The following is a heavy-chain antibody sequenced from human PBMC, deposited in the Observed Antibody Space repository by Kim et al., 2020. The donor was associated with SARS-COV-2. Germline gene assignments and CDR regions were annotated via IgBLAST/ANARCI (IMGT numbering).Heavy chain of an antibody. CDR3: ARHEEGPSMVRGVIITLRLNDNWFDP. CDR2: IYYSGST. CDR1: GGSISSSSYY. J-gene: IGHJ5*02. V-gene: IGHV4-39*01. D-gene: IGHD3-10*01. Sequence: SETLSLTCTVSGGSISSSSYYWGWIRQPPGKGLEWIGSIYYSGSTYYNPSLKSRVTISVDTSKNQFSLKLSSVTAADTAVYYCARHEEGPSMVRGVIITLRLNDNWFDPWGQGTLVTVSS.